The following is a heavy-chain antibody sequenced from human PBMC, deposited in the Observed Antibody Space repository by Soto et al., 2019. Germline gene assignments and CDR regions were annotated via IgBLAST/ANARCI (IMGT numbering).Heavy chain of an antibody. V-gene: IGHV1-2*04. CDR1: GYTFAAYY. CDR3: ARRAPFGFLEWLFYFDY. J-gene: IGHJ4*02. CDR2: IDPNSGTT. Sequence: QVQLVQSGAEVKKPGASVRVSCKASGYTFAAYYIHWVRQAPGQGLEWMGWIDPNSGTTNYTQKFQEWVTMTRDTFISTAYLHLSRLRSDDPAAYFCARRAPFGFLEWLFYFDYWGQGTLITVSS. D-gene: IGHD3-3*01.